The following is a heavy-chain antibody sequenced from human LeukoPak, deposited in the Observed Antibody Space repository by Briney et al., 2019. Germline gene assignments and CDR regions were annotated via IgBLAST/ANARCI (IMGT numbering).Heavy chain of an antibody. CDR1: GFTFSDYY. D-gene: IGHD2-2*01. CDR2: ISSSSSYT. V-gene: IGHV3-11*05. Sequence: KPGGSLRLSCAASGFTFSDYYMSWICQAPGKGLEWVSYISSSSSYTNYADSVKGRFTISRDNAKNSLYLQMNSLRAEDTAVYYCARDLYCSSTSCYGPMGYYFDYWGQGTLVTVSS. CDR3: ARDLYCSSTSCYGPMGYYFDY. J-gene: IGHJ4*02.